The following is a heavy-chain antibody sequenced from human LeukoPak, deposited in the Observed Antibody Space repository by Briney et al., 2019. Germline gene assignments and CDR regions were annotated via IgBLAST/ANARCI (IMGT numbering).Heavy chain of an antibody. Sequence: GESLKISCQGSGYNFNNYWIAWVRQMPGKGLEWMGIIYPGDSDTRYSPSFQGQVTISADKSISTAYLQWSSLKASDTAMYYRARQVVVITGTRYYFDYWGQGTLVTVSS. CDR1: GYNFNNYW. CDR2: IYPGDSDT. V-gene: IGHV5-51*01. D-gene: IGHD1-7*01. CDR3: ARQVVVITGTRYYFDY. J-gene: IGHJ4*02.